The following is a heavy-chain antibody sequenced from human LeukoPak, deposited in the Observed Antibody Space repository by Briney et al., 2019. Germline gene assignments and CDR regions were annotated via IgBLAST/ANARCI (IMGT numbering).Heavy chain of an antibody. CDR3: ARATSYGSGSYYNTGYWFDP. D-gene: IGHD3-10*01. CDR1: GGSFGGYN. J-gene: IGHJ5*02. Sequence: SETLSLTCAVYGGSFGGYNWSWIRKPPGKGLEWIGEINHSGRPNYNPSLKSRVTISVDTSKNQFSLKLSSVTAADTAVYYCARATSYGSGSYYNTGYWFDPWGQGTLVTVSS. V-gene: IGHV4-34*01. CDR2: INHSGRP.